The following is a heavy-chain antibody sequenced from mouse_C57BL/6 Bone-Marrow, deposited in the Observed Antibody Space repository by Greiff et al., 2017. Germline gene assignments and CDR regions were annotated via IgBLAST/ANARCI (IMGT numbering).Heavy chain of an antibody. V-gene: IGHV1-19*01. J-gene: IGHJ3*01. CDR1: GYTFTDYY. CDR3: ARRFFYDGCFAY. CDR2: INPYNGGT. Sequence: EVKLQQSGPVLVKPGASVKMSCKASGYTFTDYYMNWVKQSHGKSLEWIGVINPYNGGTSYNQKFKGKATLTVDKSSSTAYMELNSLTSEDSAVYYCARRFFYDGCFAYWGQGTLVTVSA. D-gene: IGHD2-3*01.